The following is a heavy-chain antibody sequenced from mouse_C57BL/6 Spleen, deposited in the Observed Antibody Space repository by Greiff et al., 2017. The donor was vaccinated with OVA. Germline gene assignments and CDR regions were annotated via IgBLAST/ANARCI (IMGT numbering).Heavy chain of an antibody. D-gene: IGHD3-2*02. CDR2: IYPGSGNT. J-gene: IGHJ4*01. CDR3: ARIGAAQATLAMDY. Sequence: QVQLKQSGAELVRPGASVKLSCKASGYTFTDYYINWVKQRPGQGLEWIARIYPGSGNTYYNEKFKGKATLTAEKSSSTAYMQLSSLTSEDSAVYFCARIGAAQATLAMDYWGQGTSVTVSS. V-gene: IGHV1-76*01. CDR1: GYTFTDYY.